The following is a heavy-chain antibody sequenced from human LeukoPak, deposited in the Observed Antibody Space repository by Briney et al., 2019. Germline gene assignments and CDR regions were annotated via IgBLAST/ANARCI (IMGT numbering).Heavy chain of an antibody. CDR3: ARGKTAAGLFDY. J-gene: IGHJ4*02. CDR2: IYHSGST. Sequence: SETLSLTCTVSGGSISSYYWSWIRQPPGKGLEWIGEIYHSGSTNYNPSLKSRVTISVDKSKNQFSLKLSSVTAADTAVYYCARGKTAAGLFDYWGQGTLVTVSS. D-gene: IGHD6-13*01. CDR1: GGSISSYY. V-gene: IGHV4-59*12.